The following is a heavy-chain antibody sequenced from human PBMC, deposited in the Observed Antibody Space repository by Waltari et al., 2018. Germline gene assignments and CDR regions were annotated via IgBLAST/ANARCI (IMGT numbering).Heavy chain of an antibody. Sequence: EVQLVESGGGLVQPGGSLRLSCAASGFTFSNYWMHWVRQAPGKGLLWVSRIRRDGSITTYAVSVNGRFTISRDNATNTLYLQMNSLRTEDTAVYYCARERSVASDYWGQGTLVTVSS. D-gene: IGHD6-19*01. V-gene: IGHV3-74*01. CDR2: IRRDGSIT. CDR3: ARERSVASDY. CDR1: GFTFSNYW. J-gene: IGHJ4*02.